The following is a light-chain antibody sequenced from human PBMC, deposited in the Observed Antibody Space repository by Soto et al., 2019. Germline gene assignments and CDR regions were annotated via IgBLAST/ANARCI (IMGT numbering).Light chain of an antibody. Sequence: EIVLTQSPGTLSLSPGERATLSCRASQSVASRNLAWYQQKSGQAPRLLIYGASSRAIHTPDRFSGSGSGTDFTFTIRGLGPEDFAVYYCQHFGNSLWTFGQGTKVEI. CDR2: GAS. CDR1: QSVASRN. J-gene: IGKJ1*01. CDR3: QHFGNSLWT. V-gene: IGKV3-20*01.